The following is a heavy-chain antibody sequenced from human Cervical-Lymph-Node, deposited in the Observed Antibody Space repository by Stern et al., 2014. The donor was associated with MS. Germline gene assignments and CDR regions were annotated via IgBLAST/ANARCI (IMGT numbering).Heavy chain of an antibody. D-gene: IGHD3-16*01. Sequence: QITLKESGPTLVRPTQTLTLTCTFSGFSLSTHGVGVGWIRQPPGKALEWPALIYWDDDKRYSPSLKSRLTITKDTSKKQVVLTVTNLDPVDTATYYCVRAHVGLDPWAREYWSLSPQ. CDR1: GFSLSTHGVG. J-gene: IGHJ5*02. CDR3: VRAHVGLDP. CDR2: IYWDDDK. V-gene: IGHV2-5*02.